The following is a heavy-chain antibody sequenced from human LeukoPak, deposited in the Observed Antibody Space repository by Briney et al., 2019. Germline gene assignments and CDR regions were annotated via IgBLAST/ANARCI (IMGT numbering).Heavy chain of an antibody. D-gene: IGHD5-18*01. CDR2: IRGGGANP. Sequence: GGSLRLSCAASGFNFGTHWMSWVRQAPGKGLEWVSSIRGGGANPHYADSVKGRFTISRDNSKNTLYMEMNSLRAEDTAVYYCAKCSYTYGNDAYDIWGQGTMVTVSS. CDR1: GFNFGTHW. V-gene: IGHV3-23*01. CDR3: AKCSYTYGNDAYDI. J-gene: IGHJ3*02.